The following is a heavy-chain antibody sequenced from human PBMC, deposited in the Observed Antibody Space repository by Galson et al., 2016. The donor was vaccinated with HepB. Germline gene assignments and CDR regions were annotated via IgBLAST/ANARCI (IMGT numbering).Heavy chain of an antibody. CDR1: GASISLTSYY. CDR3: ARRGDVVYYDVLTGLLLGYFHH. Sequence: SETLSLTCTVSGASISLTSYYWGWIRQSPGKGLEWIGSIHYSGTTSYNPSLKSRVTISVDTSKNEFSLKLTSVTAADTAVYYCARRGDVVYYDVLTGLLLGYFHHWGQGTLVTVSS. D-gene: IGHD3-9*01. CDR2: IHYSGTT. J-gene: IGHJ1*01. V-gene: IGHV4-39*01.